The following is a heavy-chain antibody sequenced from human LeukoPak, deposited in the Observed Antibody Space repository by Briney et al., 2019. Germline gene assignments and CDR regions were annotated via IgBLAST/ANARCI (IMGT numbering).Heavy chain of an antibody. D-gene: IGHD1-26*01. CDR1: GFTFSSYS. J-gene: IGHJ4*02. CDR2: ISSRSSYI. Sequence: GGSLRLXCAASGFTFSSYSMNWVRQAPGKGLEWVSSISSRSSYIYYADSVKGRFTISRDSAKNSLYLQMNSLRAEDTAVYYCASRSKWELLGSFDYWGQGTLVTVSS. V-gene: IGHV3-21*01. CDR3: ASRSKWELLGSFDY.